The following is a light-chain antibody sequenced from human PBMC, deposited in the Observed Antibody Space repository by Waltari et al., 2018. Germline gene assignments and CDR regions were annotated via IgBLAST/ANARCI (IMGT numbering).Light chain of an antibody. CDR1: SSDVGGHNY. J-gene: IGLJ3*02. CDR2: EVS. V-gene: IGLV2-14*01. CDR3: SSYTTSTSWV. Sequence: QSALTQPVSVSGSPGQSITIPCTGTSSDVGGHNYVSWYQQHPGNAPKLMIYEVSNRPSGVSTRFSGSKSGNTASLTISGLRAEDEADYYCSSYTTSTSWVFGGGTKLTVL.